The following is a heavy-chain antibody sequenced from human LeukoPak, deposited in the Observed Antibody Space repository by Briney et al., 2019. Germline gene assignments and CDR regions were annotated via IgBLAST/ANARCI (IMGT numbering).Heavy chain of an antibody. V-gene: IGHV3-23*01. CDR3: AKEGSTSPLNYHDS. Sequence: PGGSLRLSCAAAGFSFSNYAMSWVRQAPGKGLEWVSSISGTGGTTYSADSVKGRFTISRDNSKNTVSLQMNSVRAEDTAVYYCAKEGSTSPLNYHDSCGQGNLVTVSS. D-gene: IGHD1-26*01. CDR2: ISGTGGTT. CDR1: GFSFSNYA. J-gene: IGHJ5*01.